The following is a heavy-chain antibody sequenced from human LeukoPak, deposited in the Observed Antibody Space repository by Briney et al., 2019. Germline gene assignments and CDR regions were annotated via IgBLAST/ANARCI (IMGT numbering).Heavy chain of an antibody. CDR1: GGSTSSGDYY. D-gene: IGHD3-22*01. Sequence: PSETLSLTCTVSGGSTSSGDYYWSWIRQPPGKGLEWIGYIYYSGNTYYNPSLKSRVTISVDTSKNQFSLKLSSVTAADTAVYFCARNLYYDSPTFDIWGQGTMFTVSS. CDR3: ARNLYYDSPTFDI. J-gene: IGHJ3*02. CDR2: IYYSGNT. V-gene: IGHV4-30-4*01.